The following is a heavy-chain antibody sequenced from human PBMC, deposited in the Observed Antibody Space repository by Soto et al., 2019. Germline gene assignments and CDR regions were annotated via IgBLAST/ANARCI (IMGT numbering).Heavy chain of an antibody. D-gene: IGHD1-20*01. CDR1: GFTFSSYP. CDR2: ISYDVGNQ. V-gene: IGHV3-30-3*01. CDR3: ARGPITQTSFIDH. J-gene: IGHJ4*02. Sequence: PGGSLRLSCEASGFTFSSYPMHWVHQAPGKGLEWVTVISYDVGNQYYADSVKGRFTISRDNSKDTLYLQMHSLRSDDTAVYFCARGPITQTSFIDHWGQGTIVTVSS.